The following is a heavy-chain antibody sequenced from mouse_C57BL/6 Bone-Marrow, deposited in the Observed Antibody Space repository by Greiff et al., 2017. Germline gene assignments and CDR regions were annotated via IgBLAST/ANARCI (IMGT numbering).Heavy chain of an antibody. Sequence: VQLQQPGAELVKPGASVKLSCKASGYTFTSYWMHWVKQRPGRGLEWIGRIDPNSGGTKYNEKFKSKATLTVDEPSSTAYMQISSLTSEDSAVYYCARSITTVVADLDDWGQGTTLTVSS. CDR1: GYTFTSYW. V-gene: IGHV1-72*01. J-gene: IGHJ2*01. D-gene: IGHD1-1*01. CDR2: IDPNSGGT. CDR3: ARSITTVVADLDD.